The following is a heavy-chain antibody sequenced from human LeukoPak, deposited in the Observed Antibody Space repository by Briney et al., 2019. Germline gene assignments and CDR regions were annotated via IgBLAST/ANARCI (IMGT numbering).Heavy chain of an antibody. J-gene: IGHJ4*02. D-gene: IGHD2-21*02. CDR1: GFTFSGSA. Sequence: GGSLRLSCAASGFTFSGSAMHWVRQASGKGLEWVGRIRSNASSYATAYAASVKGMFTISRDDSKNTAYLQMNSLRTEDTAVYYCTRQSPIYCGGDCYPFDYWGQGSLVTVSS. CDR3: TRQSPIYCGGDCYPFDY. V-gene: IGHV3-73*01. CDR2: IRSNASSYAT.